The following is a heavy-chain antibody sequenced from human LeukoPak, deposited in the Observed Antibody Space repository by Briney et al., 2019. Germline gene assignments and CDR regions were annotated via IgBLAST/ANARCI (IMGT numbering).Heavy chain of an antibody. CDR2: ISSSGSTI. CDR1: GFTFSSYE. D-gene: IGHD2-15*01. J-gene: IGHJ6*04. V-gene: IGHV3-48*03. Sequence: GGSLRLSCAASGFTFSSYEMNWVRQAPGKGLEWVSYISSSGSTIYYADSVKGRFTISRDNAKNSLYLQMNSLSAEDTAVYYCARDGDPNCSGGSCYFYYYYYGMDVWGKGTTATVSS. CDR3: ARDGDPNCSGGSCYFYYYYYGMDV.